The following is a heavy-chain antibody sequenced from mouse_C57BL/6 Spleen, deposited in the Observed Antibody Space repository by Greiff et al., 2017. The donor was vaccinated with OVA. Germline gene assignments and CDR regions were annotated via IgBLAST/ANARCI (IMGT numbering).Heavy chain of an antibody. Sequence: VQLQQPGAELVKPGASVKMSCKASGYTFTSYWLTWVKQRPGQGLEWIGDIYPGSGSTNDNEKFKSKATLTVDTSSSTAYMQLSSLTSEDSAVYYCARGLGRVFDYWGQGTTRTVSS. CDR3: ARGLGRVFDY. D-gene: IGHD3-3*01. V-gene: IGHV1-55*01. CDR2: IYPGSGST. J-gene: IGHJ2*01. CDR1: GYTFTSYW.